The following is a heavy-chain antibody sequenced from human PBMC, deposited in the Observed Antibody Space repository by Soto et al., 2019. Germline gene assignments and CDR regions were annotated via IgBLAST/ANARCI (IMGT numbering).Heavy chain of an antibody. J-gene: IGHJ5*02. V-gene: IGHV6-1*01. CDR2: TYYRSKWYN. CDR3: ARDMYSSTWNNWFDP. D-gene: IGHD6-13*01. Sequence: SQTLSLTCAISGDSVSSNSAAWNWIRPSPSRGLEWLGRTYYRSKWYNDYAVSLKSRITINPDTSKNQFSLQLNSVTPEDTAVYYCARDMYSSTWNNWFDPWGQGTLVTVSS. CDR1: GDSVSSNSAA.